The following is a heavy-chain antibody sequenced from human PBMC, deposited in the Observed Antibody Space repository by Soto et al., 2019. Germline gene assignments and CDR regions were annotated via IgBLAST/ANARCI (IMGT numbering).Heavy chain of an antibody. Sequence: QVQVVQSGAEVQEPGASVKVSCKASGYTFNTYGITWVRQAPGQGLEWMGWLSVYNGDTNYAQNLQGRVTMTTDTSTRPDYMELKSLTFDDTAVYYCVRDRAGLETTGRYNWFDPWGQGTLVTGSS. CDR3: VRDRAGLETTGRYNWFDP. D-gene: IGHD1-1*01. V-gene: IGHV1-18*01. J-gene: IGHJ5*02. CDR2: LSVYNGDT. CDR1: GYTFNTYG.